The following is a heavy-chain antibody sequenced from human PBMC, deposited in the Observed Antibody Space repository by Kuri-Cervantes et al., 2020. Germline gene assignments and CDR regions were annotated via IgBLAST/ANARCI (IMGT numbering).Heavy chain of an antibody. J-gene: IGHJ5*02. CDR2: INPNSGGT. Sequence: ASVKVSCKASGYTLTGYYMHWVRQAPGQGLEWMGWINPNSGGTNYAQKFQGWVTMTRDTSISTAYMELSRLRSEDTALYYCARDGSYHRLRGWFDPWGQGTLVTVSS. CDR1: GYTLTGYY. CDR3: ARDGSYHRLRGWFDP. D-gene: IGHD5/OR15-5a*01. V-gene: IGHV1-2*04.